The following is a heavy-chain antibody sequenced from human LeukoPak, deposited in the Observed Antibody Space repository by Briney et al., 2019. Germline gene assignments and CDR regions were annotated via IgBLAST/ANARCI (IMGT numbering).Heavy chain of an antibody. D-gene: IGHD1-14*01. CDR2: IYYSGST. CDR3: ARINLLYYFDY. Sequence: SETLSLTCTVSGGSISSSSYYCGWIRQPPGKGLEWIGSIYYSGSTYYNPSLKSRVTISVDTSKNQFSLKLSSVTAADTAVYYCARINLLYYFDYWGQGTLVTVSS. V-gene: IGHV4-39*01. J-gene: IGHJ4*02. CDR1: GGSISSSSYY.